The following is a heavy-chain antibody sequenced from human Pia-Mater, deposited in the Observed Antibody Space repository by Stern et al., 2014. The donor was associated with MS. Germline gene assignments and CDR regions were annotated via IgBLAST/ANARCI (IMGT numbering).Heavy chain of an antibody. Sequence: QVQLMESGGGVVQPGRSLRLSCAASGFTFSSYGMHWVRQAPGKGLEWVAVIWYDGSNKYYADSVKGRFSISRGNSKNTLYLQMNSLRAEDTAVYYCARGLGTYDSSGYWVFDYWGQGTLVTVSS. V-gene: IGHV3-33*01. J-gene: IGHJ4*02. CDR2: IWYDGSNK. CDR1: GFTFSSYG. D-gene: IGHD3-22*01. CDR3: ARGLGTYDSSGYWVFDY.